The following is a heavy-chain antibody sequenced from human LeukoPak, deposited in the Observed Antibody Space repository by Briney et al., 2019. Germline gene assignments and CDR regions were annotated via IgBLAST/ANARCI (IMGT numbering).Heavy chain of an antibody. CDR2: INHSGST. V-gene: IGHV4-34*01. CDR1: GGSFSDYW. CDR3: ARNAWLQFPYYYYYMDV. J-gene: IGHJ6*03. D-gene: IGHD5-24*01. Sequence: SETLSLTCAVDGGSFSDYWWSWIRQSPGKGLEWIGEINHSGSTNYNPYLKSRVSISVDTSKNQSSLKLSSVTAADTAVYYCARNAWLQFPYYYYYMDVWGKGTTVTVSS.